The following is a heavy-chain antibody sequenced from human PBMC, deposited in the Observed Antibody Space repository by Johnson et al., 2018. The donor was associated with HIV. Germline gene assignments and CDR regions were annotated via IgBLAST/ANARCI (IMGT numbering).Heavy chain of an antibody. Sequence: EVQLVESGGGLVQPGRSLRLSCAASGFTFDDYAMHWVRQAPGKGLEWVSGISWNSGSIGYADSVKGRFTISRDNAKNSLYLQMNSLRAEDTALYYCAKDRGWTDFGAFDIWGQGTMVTVSS. J-gene: IGHJ3*02. CDR2: ISWNSGSI. V-gene: IGHV3-9*01. CDR3: AKDRGWTDFGAFDI. CDR1: GFTFDDYA. D-gene: IGHD6-19*01.